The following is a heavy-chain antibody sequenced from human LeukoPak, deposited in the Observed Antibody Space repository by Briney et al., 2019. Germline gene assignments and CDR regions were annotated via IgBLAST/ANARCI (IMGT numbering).Heavy chain of an antibody. CDR3: ARGRITIFGVVIGNYYYYMDV. CDR1: GFTFSSYS. Sequence: GGSLRLSCAASGFTFSSYSMNWVRQAPGKGLEWVANIKQDGSEKYYVDSVKGRFTISRDNAKNSLYLQMNSLRAEDTAVYYCARGRITIFGVVIGNYYYYMDVWGKGTTVTVSS. D-gene: IGHD3-3*01. CDR2: IKQDGSEK. V-gene: IGHV3-7*01. J-gene: IGHJ6*03.